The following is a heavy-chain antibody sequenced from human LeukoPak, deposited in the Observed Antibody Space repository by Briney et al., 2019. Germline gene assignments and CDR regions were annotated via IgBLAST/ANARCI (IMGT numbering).Heavy chain of an antibody. J-gene: IGHJ4*02. V-gene: IGHV3-21*01. CDR3: ARDLLGPDDY. Sequence: GGSLRLSCAASGFTFSTYTMNWVRQAPGKGLEWVSSISSSSSYIYYADSVKGRFTISRDNAKNSLYLQMNSLRAEDTAVYYCARDLLGPDDYWGQGTLVTVSS. CDR2: ISSSSSYI. CDR1: GFTFSTYT.